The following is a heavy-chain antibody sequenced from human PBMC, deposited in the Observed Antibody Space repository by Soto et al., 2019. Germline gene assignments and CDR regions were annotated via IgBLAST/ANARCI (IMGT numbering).Heavy chain of an antibody. V-gene: IGHV3-33*06. D-gene: IGHD3-22*01. CDR1: GFTFSSYG. CDR3: AYDSSGYYYLVY. J-gene: IGHJ4*02. CDR2: IWFDGSNK. Sequence: GGSLRLSCAASGFTFSSYGMHWVRQAPGKGLEWVALIWFDGSNKYYADSVNGRFTISRDNSKNMLYLQMTSLRAEDTAVYYCAYDSSGYYYLVYWGQGTLVTVSS.